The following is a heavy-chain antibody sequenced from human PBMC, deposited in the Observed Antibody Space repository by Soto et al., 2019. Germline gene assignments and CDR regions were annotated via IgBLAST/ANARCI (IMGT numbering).Heavy chain of an antibody. V-gene: IGHV3-48*03. J-gene: IGHJ4*02. CDR3: AKDKWRANWYPGPVDS. D-gene: IGHD1-1*01. Sequence: GGSLRLSCAASGFSFSNSEMNWVRQAPGKGLEWVSYISTTGDVIQYTDSVKGRFTISRDNAKNSLYLQMNSLRAEDTAVYYCAKDKWRANWYPGPVDSWGQGTLVTVSS. CDR1: GFSFSNSE. CDR2: ISTTGDVI.